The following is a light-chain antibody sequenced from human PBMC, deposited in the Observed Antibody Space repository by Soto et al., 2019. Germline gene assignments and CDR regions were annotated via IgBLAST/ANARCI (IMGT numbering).Light chain of an antibody. CDR2: DNN. Sequence: QSVLTQPPSVSAAPGQKVTTSCSGSSSNIGSNYVSWYQQLPGTAPKLLIYDNNKRPSGIPDRFSGSKSGTSATLGITGLQTGDEADYYCGTWDSSLSAYVFGTGTKVTVL. CDR3: GTWDSSLSAYV. CDR1: SSNIGSNY. J-gene: IGLJ1*01. V-gene: IGLV1-51*01.